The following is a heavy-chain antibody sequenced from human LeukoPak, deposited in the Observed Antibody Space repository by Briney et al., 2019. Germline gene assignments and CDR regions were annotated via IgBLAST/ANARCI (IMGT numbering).Heavy chain of an antibody. CDR2: ITTSSSYI. V-gene: IGHV3-21*01. CDR3: ARDGVVGATKWGHFDF. D-gene: IGHD1-26*01. CDR1: GLTLNYYS. Sequence: GESLTLSCAASGLTLNYYSMDWVRQAPGKGLEWVASITTSSSYIYYADSVRGRFTISRDNAKNSLYLQMSSLRAEETAVYYCARDGVVGATKWGHFDFWGQGTRVTVSS. J-gene: IGHJ4*02.